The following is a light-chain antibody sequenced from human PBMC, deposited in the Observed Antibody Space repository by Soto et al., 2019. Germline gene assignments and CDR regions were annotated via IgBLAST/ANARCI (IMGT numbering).Light chain of an antibody. CDR3: CSFAGSYTFWV. Sequence: QSALTQPRSVSGSPGQSVTISCTGTSSDVGDYNYVSWYQQYPGKAPKLVIYDVSKRPSGVPDRFSGSKSGNTASLTISGLQAEDEADYYCCSFAGSYTFWVFGGGTKLTFL. CDR2: DVS. CDR1: SSDVGDYNY. J-gene: IGLJ3*02. V-gene: IGLV2-11*01.